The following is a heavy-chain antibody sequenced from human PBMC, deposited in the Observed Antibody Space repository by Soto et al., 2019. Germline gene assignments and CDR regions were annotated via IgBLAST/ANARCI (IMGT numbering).Heavy chain of an antibody. Sequence: GGALRLSCAASGFTFSSYGMHWVRQAPGKGLEWVAVISYDGSNKYYADSVKGRFTISRDNSKNTLYLQMNSLRAEDTAVYYCAKSHDYGDYERYYFDYWGQGTLVTVSS. V-gene: IGHV3-30*18. CDR3: AKSHDYGDYERYYFDY. CDR1: GFTFSSYG. CDR2: ISYDGSNK. D-gene: IGHD4-17*01. J-gene: IGHJ4*02.